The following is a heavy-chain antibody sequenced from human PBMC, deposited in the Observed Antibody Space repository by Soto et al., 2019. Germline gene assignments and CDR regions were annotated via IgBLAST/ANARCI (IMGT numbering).Heavy chain of an antibody. CDR3: ARDGGSYYLDS. D-gene: IGHD1-26*01. J-gene: IGHJ4*02. Sequence: RFTISRDNSKNTLYLQMGSLRAEDMAVYYCARDGGSYYLDSWGQGTLGTVSS. V-gene: IGHV3-64*01.